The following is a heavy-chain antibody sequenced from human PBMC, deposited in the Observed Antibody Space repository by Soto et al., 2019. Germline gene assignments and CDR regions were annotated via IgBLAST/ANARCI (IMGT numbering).Heavy chain of an antibody. J-gene: IGHJ4*02. CDR2: INHSGST. Sequence: PSETLSLTCAVYGGSFSGFYWTWIRQPPGTGLEWIGEINHSGSTNYNPSLKSRVTISVDTSKNQFSLKLSSVTAADTAVYYCASQRPEAHYFDYWGQGTLVTVSS. V-gene: IGHV4-34*09. D-gene: IGHD6-25*01. CDR3: ASQRPEAHYFDY. CDR1: GGSFSGFY.